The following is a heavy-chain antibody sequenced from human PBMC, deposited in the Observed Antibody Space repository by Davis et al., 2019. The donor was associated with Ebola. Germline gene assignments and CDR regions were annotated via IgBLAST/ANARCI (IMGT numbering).Heavy chain of an antibody. J-gene: IGHJ4*02. CDR1: GFTFSSYG. D-gene: IGHD6-19*01. CDR3: AKDPGRIAMAGIFDY. V-gene: IGHV3-30*18. CDR2: ISYDGSNK. Sequence: GESLKISCAASGFTFSSYGMHWVRQAPGKGPEWVAVISYDGSNKYYADSVKGRFTISRDNSKNTIYLEVNNLGTEDTAVYYCAKDPGRIAMAGIFDYWGQGTLVTVSS.